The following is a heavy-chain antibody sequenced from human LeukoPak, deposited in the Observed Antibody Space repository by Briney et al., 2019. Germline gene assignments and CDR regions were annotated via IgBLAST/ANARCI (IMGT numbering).Heavy chain of an antibody. CDR3: ARAIAAAIDY. D-gene: IGHD6-13*01. CDR1: GFTFSSYW. V-gene: IGHV3-23*01. J-gene: IGHJ4*02. CDR2: ISGSGGSA. Sequence: GGSLRLSCAAPGFTFSSYWMSWVRQAPGKGLEWVSAISGSGGSAYYADSVKGRFTISRDNSKNTLYLQMNSLRAEDTAVYYCARAIAAAIDYWGQGTLVTVSS.